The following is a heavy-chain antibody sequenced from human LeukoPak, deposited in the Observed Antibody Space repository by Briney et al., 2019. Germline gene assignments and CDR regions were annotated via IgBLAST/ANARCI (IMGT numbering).Heavy chain of an antibody. CDR1: GFTFSSYW. J-gene: IGHJ4*02. CDR3: AKDRGAMATFFNY. Sequence: GGSLRLSCAASGFTFSSYWMSWVRQAPGKGLEWVANIKQDGSEKYYADSVKGRFTISRDNSKNTLYLQMNSLRAEDTAVYYCAKDRGAMATFFNYWGQGTLVTVSS. V-gene: IGHV3-7*01. CDR2: IKQDGSEK. D-gene: IGHD3-10*01.